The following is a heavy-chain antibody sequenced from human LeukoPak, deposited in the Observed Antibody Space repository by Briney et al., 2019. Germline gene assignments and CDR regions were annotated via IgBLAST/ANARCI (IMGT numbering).Heavy chain of an antibody. CDR3: AKDQIQLWSFDY. CDR1: GFTFDDYA. V-gene: IGHV3-43*02. Sequence: GGSLRLSCAASGFTFDDYAMHWVRQAPGKGLEWVSLISGDGVSTYYADSVKGRFTISRDNSKNSLYLQMNSLRTEDTALYYCAKDQIQLWSFDYWGQGTLVTVSS. J-gene: IGHJ4*02. D-gene: IGHD5-18*01. CDR2: ISGDGVST.